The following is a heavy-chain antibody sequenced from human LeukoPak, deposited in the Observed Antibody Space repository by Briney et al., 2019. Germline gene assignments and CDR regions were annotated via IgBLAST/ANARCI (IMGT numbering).Heavy chain of an antibody. J-gene: IGHJ3*02. CDR3: ASPLYYYDSSGYFPHDAFDI. D-gene: IGHD3-22*01. V-gene: IGHV4-38-2*01. Sequence: SETLSPTCAVSGYSISCGYYWGWIRQPPGKGLEWIGSIYHSGSTYYNLSLKSRVTISVDTSKNQFSLKLSSVTAADTAVYYCASPLYYYDSSGYFPHDAFDIWGQGTMVTVSS. CDR1: GYSISCGYY. CDR2: IYHSGST.